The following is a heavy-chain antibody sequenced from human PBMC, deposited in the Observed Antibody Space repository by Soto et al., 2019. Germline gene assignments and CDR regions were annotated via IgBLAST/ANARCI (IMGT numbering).Heavy chain of an antibody. CDR2: ISSSGRTI. CDR3: ARQGYYYYYGMDV. CDR1: GFTFSSYE. V-gene: IGHV3-48*03. J-gene: IGHJ6*02. Sequence: GGSLRLSCAASGFTFSSYEMNWVRQAPGKGLEWVSYISSSGRTIYYADSVKGRFTISRDNAKNSLYLQMNSLRAEDTAVYYCARQGYYYYYGMDVWGQGTKVTVSS.